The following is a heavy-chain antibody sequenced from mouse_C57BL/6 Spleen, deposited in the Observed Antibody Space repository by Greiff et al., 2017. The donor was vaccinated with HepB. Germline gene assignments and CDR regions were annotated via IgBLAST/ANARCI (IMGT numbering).Heavy chain of an antibody. J-gene: IGHJ2*01. D-gene: IGHD1-1*01. CDR1: GYTFTSYG. CDR2: IYPRSGNT. CDR3: ARGDYGTSYGDYLDY. V-gene: IGHV1-81*01. Sequence: QVQLQQSGAELARPGASVKLSCKASGYTFTSYGISWVKQRTGQGLEWIGEIYPRSGNTYYNEKFKGKATLTADKSSSTAYMELRSLTSEDSAVYFCARGDYGTSYGDYLDYWGQGTTRTVSS.